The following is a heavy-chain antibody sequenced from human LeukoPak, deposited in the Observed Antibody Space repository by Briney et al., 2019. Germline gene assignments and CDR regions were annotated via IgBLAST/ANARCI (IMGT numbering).Heavy chain of an antibody. J-gene: IGHJ4*02. V-gene: IGHV3-23*01. CDR1: GFTLSNYA. CDR2: ISGSGGST. Sequence: GGSLRLSCAASGFTLSNYAMSWVRQAPGKGLEWVSAISGSGGSTYYADSVKGRFTISRDNSKNTLYLQMNSLRAEDTAVFYCAKSYYYDSSGYSAPDYWGRGTLVTVSS. CDR3: AKSYYYDSSGYSAPDY. D-gene: IGHD3-22*01.